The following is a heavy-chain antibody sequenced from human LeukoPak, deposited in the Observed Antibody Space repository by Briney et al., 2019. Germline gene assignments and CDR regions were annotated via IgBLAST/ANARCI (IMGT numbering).Heavy chain of an antibody. V-gene: IGHV3-20*04. CDR3: ARDEWDYYGSTY. D-gene: IGHD3-10*01. CDR2: INWNGGST. J-gene: IGHJ4*02. Sequence: PGGSLRLSCAASGFTFDDFALSWVRQAPGKGLDWVSGINWNGGSTGYADSVRGRFTISRDNAKNSLYLQMNSLRAEDTALYYCARDEWDYYGSTYWGQGTLVTVSS. CDR1: GFTFDDFA.